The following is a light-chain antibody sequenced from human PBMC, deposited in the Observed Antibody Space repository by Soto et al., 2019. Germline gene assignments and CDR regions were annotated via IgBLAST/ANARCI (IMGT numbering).Light chain of an antibody. CDR3: QQHFHTPPA. V-gene: IGKV1-39*01. CDR2: GAS. Sequence: DIQMTQSPSSLSASVGDRVTITSLAIQTINNFLNWYQQKPGKAPNLLIHGASTLQSGVPSRFTGSGSGTYFTLTISSLQPEDFATYYCQQHFHTPPAFGQGTRLEIK. CDR1: QTINNF. J-gene: IGKJ5*01.